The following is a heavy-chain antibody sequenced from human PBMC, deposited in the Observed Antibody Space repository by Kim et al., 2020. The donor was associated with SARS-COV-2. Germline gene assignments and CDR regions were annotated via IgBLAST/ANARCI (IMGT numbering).Heavy chain of an antibody. J-gene: IGHJ4*02. CDR3: AMSGPYGGYRGFDS. Sequence: SETLSLTCTLSGGSISSRDYWGWIRQSPGKGLEWIGTISYSGSTFYNPSLKSRVTISVDPSKTHFSLNLKSVTAADAAAYFCAMSGPYGGYRGFDSWGQGTRVTVSS. CDR1: GGSISSRDY. D-gene: IGHD5-12*01. CDR2: ISYSGST. V-gene: IGHV4-39*02.